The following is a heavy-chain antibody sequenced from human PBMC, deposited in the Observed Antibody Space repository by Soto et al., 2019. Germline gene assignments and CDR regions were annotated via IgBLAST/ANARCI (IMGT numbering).Heavy chain of an antibody. CDR1: GFTFSSYS. V-gene: IGHV3-48*01. Sequence: EVQLVESGGGLVQPGGSLRLSCAASGFTFSSYSMNWVRQAPGKGLEWVSYISSSSSTIYYADSVKGRFTISRDNAKNSQYLQMNSLRAEDTAVYYCARDGLELPPWVDYWGQGTLVTVSS. J-gene: IGHJ4*02. CDR2: ISSSSSTI. D-gene: IGHD1-7*01. CDR3: ARDGLELPPWVDY.